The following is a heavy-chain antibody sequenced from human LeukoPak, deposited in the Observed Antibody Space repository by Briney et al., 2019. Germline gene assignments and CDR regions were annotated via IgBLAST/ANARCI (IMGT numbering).Heavy chain of an antibody. CDR3: ARESPQYDYVWGSYRTTTAYYFDY. D-gene: IGHD3-16*02. CDR1: GFTFSSYA. J-gene: IGHJ4*02. V-gene: IGHV3-21*01. Sequence: GGTLRLSCAASGFTFSSYAMTWVRQGPGKGLEWVSSIRGDSRYTYYADSVKGRFTISRDNAKNSLYLQMNSLRAEDTAVYCCARESPQYDYVWGSYRTTTAYYFDYWGQGTLVTVSS. CDR2: IRGDSRYT.